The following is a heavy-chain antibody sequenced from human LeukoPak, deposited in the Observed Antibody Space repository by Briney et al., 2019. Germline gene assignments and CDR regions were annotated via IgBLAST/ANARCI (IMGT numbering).Heavy chain of an antibody. D-gene: IGHD6-19*01. CDR3: AKSFVTMAGRTAAFDI. CDR2: LYHRGST. Sequence: SETLSLTCTVSGGSISSYYWSWIRQPPGKGLKWIGDLYHRGSTNYNPSLKSRVTISVDTSKNQFSLKLSSVTAADTAVYYCAKSFVTMAGRTAAFDIWGQGTMVTVSS. V-gene: IGHV4-59*01. J-gene: IGHJ3*02. CDR1: GGSISSYY.